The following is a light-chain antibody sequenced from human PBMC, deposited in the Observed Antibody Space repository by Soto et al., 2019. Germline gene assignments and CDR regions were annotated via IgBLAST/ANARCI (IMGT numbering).Light chain of an antibody. CDR2: DAS. V-gene: IGKV3-11*01. Sequence: EIVLTQSPDNLSLSPGERATLSCRASQSVSSSLAWYQQKPGQAPRLLIYDASNRATGIPARFSGSGSGTDFTLTISSLETEDFAVYYCQQRSNWPPEVTFGPGTKVDIK. CDR1: QSVSSS. J-gene: IGKJ3*01. CDR3: QQRSNWPPEVT.